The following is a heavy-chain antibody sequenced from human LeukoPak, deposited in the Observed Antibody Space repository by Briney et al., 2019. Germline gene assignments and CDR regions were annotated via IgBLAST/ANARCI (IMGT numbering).Heavy chain of an antibody. Sequence: SETLSLTCTVSGGSISSGSYYWSWIRQPAGKGLEWIGRIYTSGSTNYNPFLKSRVTISVDTSKNQFSLKLSSVTAADTAVYFCARVGYCTGGSCYGVDYWGQGTLVTVSS. V-gene: IGHV4-61*02. CDR3: ARVGYCTGGSCYGVDY. D-gene: IGHD2-15*01. CDR1: GGSISSGSYY. CDR2: IYTSGST. J-gene: IGHJ4*02.